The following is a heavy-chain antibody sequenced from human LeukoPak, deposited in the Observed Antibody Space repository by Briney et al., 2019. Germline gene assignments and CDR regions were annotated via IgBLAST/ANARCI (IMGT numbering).Heavy chain of an antibody. CDR2: IYHSGNT. CDR3: ASEYCTSSSCRFDS. D-gene: IGHD2-2*01. V-gene: IGHV4-4*02. CDR1: GDSINSSNW. Sequence: SGTLSLTCAVSGDSINSSNWWNWVRQPPGQGLEWIAEIYHSGNTNYNPSLKSRVTISLDTSKNQFSLKLTSVTPADTAVYYCASEYCTSSSCRFDSWGQGTLVTVSS. J-gene: IGHJ4*02.